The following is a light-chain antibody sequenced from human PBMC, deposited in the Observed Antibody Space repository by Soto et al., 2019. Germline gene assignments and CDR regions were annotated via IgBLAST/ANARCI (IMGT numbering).Light chain of an antibody. V-gene: IGKV1-16*02. Sequence: DIQMTQSPSSLSASVGDRVTITCRASQGINIYVAWFQQKPGRAPKSLIYAASTLHSGVASKFRGSGSGTLFTLTISSLQPDDFATYYCQHYNSYSEAFGQGTKVELK. CDR3: QHYNSYSEA. CDR2: AAS. J-gene: IGKJ1*01. CDR1: QGINIY.